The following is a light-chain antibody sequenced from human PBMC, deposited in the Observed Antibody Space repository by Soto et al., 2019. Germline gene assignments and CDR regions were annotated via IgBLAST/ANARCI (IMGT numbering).Light chain of an antibody. V-gene: IGKV3D-15*01. Sequence: TQSPATLSVSLGERFTLSCRASQDVSSKLAWYQQKAGKAPSLLIYAASTWASGTPARFSGSGSGTEFTLAVSSLQSEDYAVYFCQQCNRWPLTFGGGTTGDIK. J-gene: IGKJ4*01. CDR1: QDVSSK. CDR3: QQCNRWPLT. CDR2: AAS.